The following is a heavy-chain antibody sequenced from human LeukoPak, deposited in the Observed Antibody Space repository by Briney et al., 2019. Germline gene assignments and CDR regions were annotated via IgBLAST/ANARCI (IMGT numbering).Heavy chain of an antibody. CDR3: AKVLGWQWLGQTYYYYGMDV. CDR1: GFTFSSYG. V-gene: IGHV3-30*18. Sequence: GGSLRLSCAASGFTFSSYGMHWVRQAPGKGLEWVAVISYDGSNIYYADSVKGRFTISRDNSKNTLYLQMNSLRAEDTAVYYCAKVLGWQWLGQTYYYYGMDVWGQGTTVTVSS. D-gene: IGHD6-19*01. CDR2: ISYDGSNI. J-gene: IGHJ6*02.